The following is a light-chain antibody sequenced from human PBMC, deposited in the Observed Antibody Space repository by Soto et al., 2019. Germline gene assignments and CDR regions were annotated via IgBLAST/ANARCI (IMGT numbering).Light chain of an antibody. V-gene: IGKV3-20*01. CDR3: HQYGSSIT. CDR2: GAS. Sequence: EIVLTQSPGTLSLSPGERATLSCRASQTVTGNYFAWYQQKPGQAPRLLIYGASNRATGIPDRFSGSGSGTDFTLTISRLAPEDFAVYYCHQYGSSITLGQGTRMEIK. CDR1: QTVTGNY. J-gene: IGKJ5*01.